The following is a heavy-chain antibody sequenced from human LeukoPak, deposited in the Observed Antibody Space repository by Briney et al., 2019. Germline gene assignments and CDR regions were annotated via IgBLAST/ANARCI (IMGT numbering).Heavy chain of an antibody. J-gene: IGHJ5*02. CDR2: ISGSGGST. CDR3: ARSSCGSYTCWFDP. V-gene: IGHV3-23*01. Sequence: PGGSLRLSCAASGFTFSSYAMSWVRQAPGKGLEWVSAISGSGGSTYYADSVKGRFTISRDNAENSLYLQMNSLRAEDTAVYYCARSSCGSYTCWFDPWGQGTLVTVSS. CDR1: GFTFSSYA. D-gene: IGHD1-26*01.